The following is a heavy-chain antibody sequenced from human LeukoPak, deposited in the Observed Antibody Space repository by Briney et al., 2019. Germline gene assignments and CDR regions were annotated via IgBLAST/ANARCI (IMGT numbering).Heavy chain of an antibody. CDR2: ISSSSSTI. J-gene: IGHJ4*02. Sequence: PGGSLRLSCAASGFTFSSYSMNWVRQAPGKGLECVSYISSSSSTIYYADSVKGRFTISRDNAKNSLYLQMNSLRAEDTAVYYCARLDYWGQGTLVTVSS. V-gene: IGHV3-48*01. CDR3: ARLDY. CDR1: GFTFSSYS.